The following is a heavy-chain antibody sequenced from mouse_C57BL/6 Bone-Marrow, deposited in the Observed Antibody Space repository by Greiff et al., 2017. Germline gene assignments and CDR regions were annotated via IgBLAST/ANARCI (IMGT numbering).Heavy chain of an antibody. V-gene: IGHV3-6*01. CDR3: ARRGLLRPYFDY. J-gene: IGHJ2*01. D-gene: IGHD1-2*01. CDR1: GYSITSGYY. CDR2: ISYDGSN. Sequence: ESGPGLVNPSQSLSLTCSVTGYSITSGYYWNWIRQFPGNKLEWMGYISYDGSNKYNPSPKNRISITRDTSKNQFFLKLNSVTTEDTATYYCARRGLLRPYFDYWGQGTTLTFSS.